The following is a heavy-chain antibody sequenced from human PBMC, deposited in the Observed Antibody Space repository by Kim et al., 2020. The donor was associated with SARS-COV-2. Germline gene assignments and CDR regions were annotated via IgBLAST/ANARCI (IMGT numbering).Heavy chain of an antibody. D-gene: IGHD1-1*01. CDR2: IKQDGSEK. V-gene: IGHV3-7*01. CDR1: GFTFSSFW. Sequence: GGSLRLSCSASGFTFSSFWMSWVRQAPGKGLEWVANIKQDGSEKYYADSVKGRFTISRDNAKNSLYLQMNSLRAEDTAVYYCTSTRGTGWVYWGQGTLVTVSS. CDR3: TSTRGTGWVY. J-gene: IGHJ4*02.